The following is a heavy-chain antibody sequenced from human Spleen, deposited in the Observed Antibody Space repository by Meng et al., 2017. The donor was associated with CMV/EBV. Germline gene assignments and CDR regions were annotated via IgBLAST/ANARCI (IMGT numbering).Heavy chain of an antibody. CDR1: EVTFNTYG. D-gene: IGHD3-22*01. Sequence: GESLKISCAASEVTFNTYGMHWVRQAPGKGLEWVAFIRYDGSSKYYADSVKGRFTLSRDNSKNTLYLQMNSLRAEDTAVYYCARDATYNYNNSGYYHFDYWGQGVLVTVSS. J-gene: IGHJ4*02. V-gene: IGHV3-30*02. CDR3: ARDATYNYNNSGYYHFDY. CDR2: IRYDGSSK.